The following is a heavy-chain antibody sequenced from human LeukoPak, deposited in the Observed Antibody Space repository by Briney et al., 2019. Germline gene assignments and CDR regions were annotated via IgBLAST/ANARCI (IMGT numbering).Heavy chain of an antibody. V-gene: IGHV1-18*01. D-gene: IGHD5-12*01. J-gene: IGHJ4*02. CDR3: AGRDANVNIVPTLFPFDY. CDR2: ISAYKGNT. Sequence: GASVKVSCKASGYIFTNYGISWVRQAPGQGLEWMGWISAYKGNTKYAQKFQGRVTLTTDTSTSTAYMELRSLRSDDTAVYYCAGRDANVNIVPTLFPFDYWGQGTLVTVSS. CDR1: GYIFTNYG.